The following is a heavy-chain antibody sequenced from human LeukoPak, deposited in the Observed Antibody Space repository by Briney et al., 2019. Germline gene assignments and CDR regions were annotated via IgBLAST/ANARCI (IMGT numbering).Heavy chain of an antibody. J-gene: IGHJ4*02. Sequence: GGSLRLSCAASGFTFTSYSTNWVRQAPGKGLEWVSYIGGSPSAISYADSVKGRFTISRDNAKSSLYLQMNSLRDEDTAVYYCARDSQYYFDYWGQGALVTVSS. V-gene: IGHV3-48*02. CDR3: ARDSQYYFDY. CDR1: GFTFTSYS. D-gene: IGHD2/OR15-2a*01. CDR2: IGGSPSAI.